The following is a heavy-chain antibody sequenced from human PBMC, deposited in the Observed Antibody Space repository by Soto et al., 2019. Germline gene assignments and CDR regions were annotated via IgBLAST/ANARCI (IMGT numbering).Heavy chain of an antibody. Sequence: QVQLQESGPGLVKPSQTLSLTCTVSGGSISSGDYYWSWIRQPPGKGLAWIGYIYYSGSTYYNPSLKSRVTISVDTSKNQCSLKLSTVTAADTAVYYCASNSYGYTSYDYWGQGTLVTVSS. CDR2: IYYSGST. D-gene: IGHD5-18*01. CDR1: GGSISSGDYY. J-gene: IGHJ4*02. V-gene: IGHV4-30-4*01. CDR3: ASNSYGYTSYDY.